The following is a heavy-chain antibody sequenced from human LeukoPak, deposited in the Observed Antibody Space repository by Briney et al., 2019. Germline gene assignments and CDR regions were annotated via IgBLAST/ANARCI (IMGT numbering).Heavy chain of an antibody. Sequence: SETLSLTRAVSEMSFSAYYWNWIRQSPGKGLEWIGEINYGGSTKYTPSLEGRGTILIDTSKNQFSLKLTSMTAADTAVYYCARGFPPGSGSRGSHAFDVWGQGTMVTVSS. J-gene: IGHJ3*01. D-gene: IGHD6-19*01. CDR3: ARGFPPGSGSRGSHAFDV. CDR1: EMSFSAYY. CDR2: INYGGST. V-gene: IGHV4-34*01.